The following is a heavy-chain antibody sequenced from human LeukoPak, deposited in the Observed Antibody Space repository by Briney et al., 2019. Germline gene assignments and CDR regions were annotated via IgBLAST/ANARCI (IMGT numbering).Heavy chain of an antibody. CDR2: IKEDGSET. Sequence: RGSLRLSCAASGFSFSTYWMSWVRQAPGKGLEWVANIKEDGSETYYVDSLRGRFTISRDNVKNSLYLQMNTLRVEDTAIYYCARQPVSPHDYFDSWGQGTLVTVSS. CDR3: ARQPVSPHDYFDS. CDR1: GFSFSTYW. D-gene: IGHD6-13*01. J-gene: IGHJ4*02. V-gene: IGHV3-7*01.